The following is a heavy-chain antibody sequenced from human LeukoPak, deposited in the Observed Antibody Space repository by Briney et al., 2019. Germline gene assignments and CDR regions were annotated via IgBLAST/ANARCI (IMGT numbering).Heavy chain of an antibody. J-gene: IGHJ4*02. V-gene: IGHV4-34*01. Sequence: SETLSLTCAVSGGSFSGYYWSWIRQPPGKGLEWIGEINHSGSTNYNPSLKSRVTISVDTSKSQFSLKLSSVTAADTAVYYCARHSYGDYVVYFDYWGQGTLVTVSS. CDR3: ARHSYGDYVVYFDY. D-gene: IGHD4-17*01. CDR1: GGSFSGYY. CDR2: INHSGST.